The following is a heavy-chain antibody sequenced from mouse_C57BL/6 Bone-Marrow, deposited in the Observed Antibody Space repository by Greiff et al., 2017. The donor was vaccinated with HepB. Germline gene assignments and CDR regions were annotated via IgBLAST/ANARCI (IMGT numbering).Heavy chain of an antibody. CDR3: ARSRGGNYGYYFDY. V-gene: IGHV1-55*01. CDR2: IYPGSGST. CDR1: GYTFTSYW. Sequence: VQLQQSGAELVKPGASVKMSCKASGYTFTSYWITWVKQRPGQGLEWIGDIYPGSGSTNYNEKFKSKATLTVDTSSSTAYMQLSSLTSEDSAVYYCARSRGGNYGYYFDYWGQGTTLTVSS. D-gene: IGHD2-1*01. J-gene: IGHJ2*01.